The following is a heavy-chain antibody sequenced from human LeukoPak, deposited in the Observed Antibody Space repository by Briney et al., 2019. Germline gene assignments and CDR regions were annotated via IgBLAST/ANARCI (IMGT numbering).Heavy chain of an antibody. CDR2: IRYDGSNK. CDR1: GFTFSSYG. V-gene: IGHV3-30*02. J-gene: IGHJ4*02. D-gene: IGHD2-2*01. Sequence: GGSLRLSCAASGFTFSSYGMHWVRQAPGKGLEWVAFIRYDGSNKYYADSVKGRFTISRDNSKNTLYLQMNSLRAEDTAVYYCARAHIVVVPAGPDYWGQGTLVTVSS. CDR3: ARAHIVVVPAGPDY.